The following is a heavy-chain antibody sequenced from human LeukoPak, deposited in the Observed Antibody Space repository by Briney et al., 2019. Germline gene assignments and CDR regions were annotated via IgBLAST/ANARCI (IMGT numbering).Heavy chain of an antibody. CDR1: GGSISSSNW. Sequence: SGTLSLTCAVSGGSISSSNWWSWVRQPPGKGLEWIGEINHSGSTNYNPSLKSRVTISVDTSKNQFSLKLSSVTAADTAVYYCASPARVKYKSFDYWGQGTLVTVSS. CDR2: INHSGST. J-gene: IGHJ4*02. V-gene: IGHV4-4*02. CDR3: ASPARVKYKSFDY. D-gene: IGHD1-14*01.